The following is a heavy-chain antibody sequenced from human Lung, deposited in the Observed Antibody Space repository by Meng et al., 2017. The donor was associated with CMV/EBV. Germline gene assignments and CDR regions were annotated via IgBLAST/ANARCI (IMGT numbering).Heavy chain of an antibody. CDR2: IYRDDDK. V-gene: IGHV2-5*02. D-gene: IGHD2-2*01. CDR3: ALFTRSWFDP. J-gene: IGHJ5*02. CDR1: GFSLSTSEVG. Sequence: QMTVKESGPTLVKHTQTLTLNCTFSGFSLSTSEVGVGWIRRPPGKALEWLAVIYRDDDKRYSPSLKSRLTITKDTSKNQVVLTLTNMDPVDTATYYCALFTRSWFDPWGQGTLVTVSS.